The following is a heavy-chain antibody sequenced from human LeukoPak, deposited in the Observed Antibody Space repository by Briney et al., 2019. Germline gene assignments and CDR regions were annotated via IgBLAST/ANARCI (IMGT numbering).Heavy chain of an antibody. CDR1: GGSFSGYY. V-gene: IGHV4-34*01. CDR3: ARDLLRGYDSSGYIRDNWFDP. Sequence: SETLSLTCAVYGGSFSGYYWSWIRQPPGKGLEWIGSIYHSGSTYYNPSLKSRVTISVDTSKNQLSLKLSSVTAADTAVYYCARDLLRGYDSSGYIRDNWFDPWGQGTLVTVSS. CDR2: IYHSGST. D-gene: IGHD3-22*01. J-gene: IGHJ5*02.